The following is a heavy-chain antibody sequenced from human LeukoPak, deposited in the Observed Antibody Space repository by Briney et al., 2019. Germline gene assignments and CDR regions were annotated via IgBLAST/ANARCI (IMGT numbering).Heavy chain of an antibody. J-gene: IGHJ4*02. D-gene: IGHD2-8*01. Sequence: ASVKVSCKASGYTFTSYDINWVRQATGQGLEWMGWMNPNSGNTGYAQKFQGRVTMTRNTSISTAYMELSSLRSEDTAVYYCARVHCTNGVCYADYWGQGTLVTVSS. CDR2: MNPNSGNT. CDR3: ARVHCTNGVCYADY. CDR1: GYTFTSYD. V-gene: IGHV1-8*01.